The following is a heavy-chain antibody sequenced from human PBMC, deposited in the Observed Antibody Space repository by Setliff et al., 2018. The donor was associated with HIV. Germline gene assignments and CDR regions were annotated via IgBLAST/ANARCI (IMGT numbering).Heavy chain of an antibody. CDR2: ISAYNGNT. J-gene: IGHJ1*01. V-gene: IGHV1-18*01. D-gene: IGHD6-19*01. CDR1: GYTFTSYD. Sequence: ASVKVSCKASGYTFTSYDISWVRQAPGQGLEWMGWISAYNGNTNYAQKLQGRVTMTTDTSTSTAYMELRNLRSDDTAVYYCASHPPWLDRAEYFQHWGQGTLVTVLL. CDR3: ASHPPWLDRAEYFQH.